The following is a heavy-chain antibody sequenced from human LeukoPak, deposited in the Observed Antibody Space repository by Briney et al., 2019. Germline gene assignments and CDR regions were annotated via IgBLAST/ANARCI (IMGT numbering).Heavy chain of an antibody. J-gene: IGHJ4*02. CDR1: GGSISSYY. V-gene: IGHV4-59*01. CDR3: AGSIAAAPQGY. Sequence: PSETLSLTCTVSGGSISSYYWSWIRQPPGKGLEWIGYIYYSGSTNHNPSLKSRVTISVDTSKNQFSLKLSSVTAADTAVYYCAGSIAAAPQGYGGQGTLVTVSS. D-gene: IGHD6-13*01. CDR2: IYYSGST.